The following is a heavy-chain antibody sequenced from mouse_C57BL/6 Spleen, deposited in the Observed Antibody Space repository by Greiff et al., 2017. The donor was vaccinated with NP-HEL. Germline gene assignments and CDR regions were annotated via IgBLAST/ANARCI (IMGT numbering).Heavy chain of an antibody. CDR3: AREGGTRWYFDV. CDR1: GYTFTSYW. CDR2: IHPNSGST. Sequence: QVQLQQPGAELVKPGASVPLSFTASGYTFTSYWMHWVKQRPGQGLEWIGMIHPNSGSTNYNEKFKSKATLTVDKSSSTAYMQLSSLTSEDSAVYYCAREGGTRWYFDVWGTGTTVTVSS. V-gene: IGHV1-64*01. J-gene: IGHJ1*03. D-gene: IGHD3-3*01.